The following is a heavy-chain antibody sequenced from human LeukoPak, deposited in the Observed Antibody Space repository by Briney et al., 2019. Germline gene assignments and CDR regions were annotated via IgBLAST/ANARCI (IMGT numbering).Heavy chain of an antibody. J-gene: IGHJ4*02. CDR1: GFTFSSNA. Sequence: GGSLRLSCAASGFTFSSNALSWVRQAPGRGLEWVSTVSGSGGSTYYADYVKGRFTISRDNSKNTLYLQMNSLRAEDTDVYYCARGKGHDTSSTDYWGQGTLVTVSS. V-gene: IGHV3-23*01. D-gene: IGHD3-10*01. CDR3: ARGKGHDTSSTDY. CDR2: VSGSGGST.